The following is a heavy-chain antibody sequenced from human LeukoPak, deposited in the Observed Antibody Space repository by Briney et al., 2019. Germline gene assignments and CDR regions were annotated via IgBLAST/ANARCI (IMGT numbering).Heavy chain of an antibody. CDR2: INPNSGGT. Sequence: ASVKVSCKASGYTFTGYYMHWVRQAPGQGLEWMGWINPNSGGTNYAQKFQGRVTMTRDTSVTTAYMDLGRLRSDDTALYYCARGRAGDYFDSWGQGTLVTISS. V-gene: IGHV1-2*02. CDR3: ARGRAGDYFDS. J-gene: IGHJ4*02. CDR1: GYTFTGYY.